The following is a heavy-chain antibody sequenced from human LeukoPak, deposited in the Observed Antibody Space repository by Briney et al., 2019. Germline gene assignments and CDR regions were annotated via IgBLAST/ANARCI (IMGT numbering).Heavy chain of an antibody. Sequence: PSETLSLTCTVSGGSMSNYYWSWIRQPAGKGLEWIGRIPTSGGTNYNPSLKSRVTMSVDTSKNQFSLKLSSVTAADTAVYYCARDRSMTTVTTRLDYWGQGTLVTVSS. CDR3: ARDRSMTTVTTRLDY. J-gene: IGHJ4*02. CDR1: GGSMSNYY. D-gene: IGHD4-17*01. CDR2: IPTSGGT. V-gene: IGHV4-4*07.